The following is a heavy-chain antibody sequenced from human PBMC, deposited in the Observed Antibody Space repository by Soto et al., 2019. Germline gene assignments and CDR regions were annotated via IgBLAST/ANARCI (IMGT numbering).Heavy chain of an antibody. CDR2: INHSGRT. CDR3: ARMKAVRDYYYGTEV. D-gene: IGHD3-10*01. Sequence: SETLSLTCAVYGGSFSGYYWSWIRQPPGKGLEWIGEINHSGRTNYNPSLKSRVTISVDTSKNQFSLKLSSVTAADTAVYYCARMKAVRDYYYGTEVWGQGTTVNVSS. V-gene: IGHV4-34*01. J-gene: IGHJ6*02. CDR1: GGSFSGYY.